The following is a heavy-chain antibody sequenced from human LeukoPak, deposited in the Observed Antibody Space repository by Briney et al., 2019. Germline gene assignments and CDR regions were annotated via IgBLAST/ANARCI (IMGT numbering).Heavy chain of an antibody. V-gene: IGHV4-38-2*02. J-gene: IGHJ6*03. D-gene: IGHD3-3*01. CDR1: GYSINNGFY. CDR3: ARSSGKWSGDYYYHYMDV. CDR2: IHYSGNT. Sequence: PSETLSLTCTVSGYSINNGFYWGWIRQPPGKGLEWIGTIHYSGNTDYNPSLKSRVTISGDTSKNQFSLKLSSVTAADTAVYYCARSSGKWSGDYYYHYMDVWGRGTTVTISS.